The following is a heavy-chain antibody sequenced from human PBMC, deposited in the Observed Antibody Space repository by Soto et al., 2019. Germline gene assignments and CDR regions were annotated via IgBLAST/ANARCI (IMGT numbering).Heavy chain of an antibody. CDR1: GGSFSGYY. Sequence: SSETLSLTCAVYGGSFSGYYWSWIRQPPGKGLEWIGYIYYSGSTYYNPSLKSRVTISVDTSKNQFSLKLNSVTAADTAVYYCGRDLWGYCGTDCYPLDVWGQGTTVTVSS. CDR2: IYYSGST. CDR3: GRDLWGYCGTDCYPLDV. J-gene: IGHJ6*02. D-gene: IGHD2-21*02. V-gene: IGHV4-59*01.